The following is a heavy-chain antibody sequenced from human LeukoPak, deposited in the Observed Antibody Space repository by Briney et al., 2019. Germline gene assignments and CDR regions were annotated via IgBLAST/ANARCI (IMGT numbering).Heavy chain of an antibody. D-gene: IGHD6-19*01. J-gene: IGHJ4*02. CDR2: IIPIFGTA. CDR3: ARGYSSGWYSGEYYFDY. V-gene: IGHV1-69*05. CDR1: GGTFSSYA. Sequence: GASVKVSCKASGGTFSSYAISWVRQAPGQGLEWMGGIIPIFGTANYAQKFQGRVTMTRNTSMSTAYMELSSLRSEDTAVYYCARGYSSGWYSGEYYFDYWGQGTLVTVSS.